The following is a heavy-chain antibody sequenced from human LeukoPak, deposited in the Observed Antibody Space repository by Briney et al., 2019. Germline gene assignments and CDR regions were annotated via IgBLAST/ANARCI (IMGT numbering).Heavy chain of an antibody. J-gene: IGHJ3*02. CDR3: ARYSGSYPHDAFDI. Sequence: PSETLSLTCTVSGGSISGSTYYWGWIRQTPGKGLEWIGSIYYSGSTYYNPSLKSRVTISVDTSKNQFSLKLSSVTAADTAVYYCARYSGSYPHDAFDIWGQGTMVTVSS. V-gene: IGHV4-39*07. D-gene: IGHD1-26*01. CDR2: IYYSGST. CDR1: GGSISGSTYY.